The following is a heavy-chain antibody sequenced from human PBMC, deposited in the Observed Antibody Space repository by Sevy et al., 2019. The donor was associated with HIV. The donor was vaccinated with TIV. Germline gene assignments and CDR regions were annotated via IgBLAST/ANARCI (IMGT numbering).Heavy chain of an antibody. Sequence: SETLSLTCTVSGGSISSGGYYWSWIRQHPGKGLEWIGYIYYSGSTYYNPSLKSRVTISVDTSKNQFSLRLSSVTAADTAVYYWARANFDWLLLFDYWGQGTLVTVSS. CDR1: GGSISSGGYY. CDR3: ARANFDWLLLFDY. J-gene: IGHJ4*02. CDR2: IYYSGST. D-gene: IGHD3-9*01. V-gene: IGHV4-31*03.